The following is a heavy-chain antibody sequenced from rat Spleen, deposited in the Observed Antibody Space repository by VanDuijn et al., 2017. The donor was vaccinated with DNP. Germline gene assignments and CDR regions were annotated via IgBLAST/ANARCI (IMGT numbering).Heavy chain of an antibody. V-gene: IGHV5-20*01. D-gene: IGHD1-11*01. CDR2: ISYHGGNT. CDR3: TTDFERGY. Sequence: EVQLVETGGGLVQPGRSLKLSCAASGFTFSDYYMAWVRQAPTKGLECVAYISYHGGNTFYGDSVRGRFTVSRDNAKTTLYLQMDSLRSEDAATYYCTTDFERGYWGQGVMVTVSS. CDR1: GFTFSDYY. J-gene: IGHJ2*01.